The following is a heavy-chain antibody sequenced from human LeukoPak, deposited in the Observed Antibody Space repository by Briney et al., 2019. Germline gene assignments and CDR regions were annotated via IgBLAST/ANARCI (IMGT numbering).Heavy chain of an antibody. CDR3: ARDLMDGYYDSSGYCDY. CDR2: INPNSGGT. D-gene: IGHD3-22*01. V-gene: IGHV1-2*02. CDR1: GYTFTGYY. Sequence: ASVKVSCKASGYTFTGYYMHWVRQAPGQGLEWMGWINPNSGGTNYAQKFQGRVTMTRDTSISTAYMELSRLRSDDTAVYYCARDLMDGYYDSSGYCDYWGQGTLVTVSS. J-gene: IGHJ4*02.